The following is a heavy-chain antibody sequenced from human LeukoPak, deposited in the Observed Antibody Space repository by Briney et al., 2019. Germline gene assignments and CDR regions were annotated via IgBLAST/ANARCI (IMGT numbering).Heavy chain of an antibody. V-gene: IGHV1-18*01. CDR2: ISAYNGDT. CDR1: GYSFASFG. J-gene: IGHJ4*02. CDR3: ARGGYYGSGSFPDY. D-gene: IGHD3-10*01. Sequence: ASVKVSCKASGYSFASFGINWVRQAPGQGLEWVGWISAYNGDTNYAQNLQGRVTMTTDTSTSTAYMDLRGLTSDDTAVYYCARGGYYGSGSFPDYWGQGTLVTVSS.